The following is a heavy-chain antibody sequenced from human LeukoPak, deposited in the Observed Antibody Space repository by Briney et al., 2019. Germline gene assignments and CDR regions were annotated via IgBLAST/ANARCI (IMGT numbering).Heavy chain of an antibody. V-gene: IGHV3-7*03. CDR3: ATPLDYYDSSGYHQGGD. J-gene: IGHJ4*02. Sequence: GGSLRLSCAASGFTFSRYWMTWVSQAPGKGLEWVANIKQDGSKKNYVDSVKGRFTISRDNAKNSLYLQMNSLRAEDTAVYYCATPLDYYDSSGYHQGGDWGQGTLVTVSS. D-gene: IGHD3-22*01. CDR2: IKQDGSKK. CDR1: GFTFSRYW.